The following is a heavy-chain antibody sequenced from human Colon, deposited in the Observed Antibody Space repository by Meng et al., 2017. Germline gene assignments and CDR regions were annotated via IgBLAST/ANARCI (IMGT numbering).Heavy chain of an antibody. CDR3: ARASYMVRGVIGY. CDR1: GFTFSSYG. CDR2: IWYDGSNK. V-gene: IGHV3-33*01. J-gene: IGHJ4*02. D-gene: IGHD3-10*01. Sequence: GGSLRLSCAASGFTFSSYGMHWVRQAPGKGLEWVAVIWYDGSNKYYADSVKGRFTISRDNSKNTLYLQMNSLRAEDTAVYYCARASYMVRGVIGYWGQRTLVAVSS.